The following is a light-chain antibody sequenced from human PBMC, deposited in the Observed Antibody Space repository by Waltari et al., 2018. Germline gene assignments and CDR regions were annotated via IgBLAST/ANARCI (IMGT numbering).Light chain of an antibody. J-gene: IGLJ2*01. CDR3: ATSDNSLRNVV. CDR2: DNN. CDR1: TSNIGNYY. Sequence: QSVLTQPPSVSAAPGQKVTISCSGSTSNIGNYYVSWYHQVPGEAPKLLIFDNNKRPSGIPDRFSASKSGTSATLGITGLQTGDEADYYCATSDNSLRNVVFGGGTKLTVL. V-gene: IGLV1-51*01.